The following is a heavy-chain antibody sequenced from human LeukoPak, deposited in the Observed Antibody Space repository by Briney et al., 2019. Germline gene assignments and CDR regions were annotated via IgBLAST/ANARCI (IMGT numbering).Heavy chain of an antibody. CDR2: INAGNGNT. J-gene: IGHJ5*02. CDR1: GGTFSSYA. D-gene: IGHD1-26*01. Sequence: ASVKVSCKASGGTFSSYAISWVRQAPGQRLEWMGWINAGNGNTKYSQKFQGRVTITRDTSASTAYMELSSLRSEDTAVYYCAIRTGYSGSYSDPTSGWFDPWGQGTLVTVSS. CDR3: AIRTGYSGSYSDPTSGWFDP. V-gene: IGHV1-3*01.